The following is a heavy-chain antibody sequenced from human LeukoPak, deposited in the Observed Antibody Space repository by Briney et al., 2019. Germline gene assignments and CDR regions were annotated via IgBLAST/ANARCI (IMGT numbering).Heavy chain of an antibody. V-gene: IGHV1-2*04. Sequence: SVKVSCKASGYTFTVYYMQWVRQAPGQGLEWMGWINPNSGGTNYPQKFQRWVTMTRDTSISTAYMELSRLRSDDTAVYYCAREFWLVRPRGMDVWGKGTTVTVSS. CDR3: AREFWLVRPRGMDV. D-gene: IGHD6-19*01. CDR1: GYTFTVYY. J-gene: IGHJ6*04. CDR2: INPNSGGT.